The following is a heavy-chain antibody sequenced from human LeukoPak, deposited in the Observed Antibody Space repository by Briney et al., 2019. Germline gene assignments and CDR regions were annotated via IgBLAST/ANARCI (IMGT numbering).Heavy chain of an antibody. V-gene: IGHV3-23*01. Sequence: GGSLRLSCAASGFTFSSYAMSWVRQAPGKGLEWVSTINGGGGSTYYADSVKGRFTISRDNSKNTLYLQMNSLRAEDTAVYYCAKDLLSVAGYGYWGQGTLVTVSS. CDR3: AKDLLSVAGYGY. CDR2: INGGGGST. D-gene: IGHD6-19*01. J-gene: IGHJ4*02. CDR1: GFTFSSYA.